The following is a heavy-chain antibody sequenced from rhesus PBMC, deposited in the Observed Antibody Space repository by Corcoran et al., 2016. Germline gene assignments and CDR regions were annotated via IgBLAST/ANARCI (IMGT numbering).Heavy chain of an antibody. CDR3: AGDPEGY. CDR1: GGSISSSY. V-gene: IGHV4-169*02. J-gene: IGHJ4*01. CDR2: IYGSCSIT. D-gene: IGHD3-9*01. Sequence: QLQLQESGPGLVKPSETLSVTCAVSGGSISSSYWSWIRQAPGKGLEWIGYIYGSCSITNDNPSLKSRATRSVDKSKNQPSLKLSAVTAGDRAVDYCAGDPEGYWGQGVRFTVPS.